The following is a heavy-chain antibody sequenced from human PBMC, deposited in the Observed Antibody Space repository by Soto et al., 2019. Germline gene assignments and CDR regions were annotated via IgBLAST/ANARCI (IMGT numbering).Heavy chain of an antibody. J-gene: IGHJ4*02. Sequence: EVQLLESGGGLVQPGGSLRLSCAASGFTFSNYAMSWVRQAPGRGLEWVSTISGSGNSPYYADSVKGHFTISRDNSKNTLFLQMNSMRAEDTAVYYCAKETLDNTALRRGFDHWGQGTLVTVSS. CDR3: AKETLDNTALRRGFDH. CDR2: ISGSGNSP. D-gene: IGHD5-18*01. V-gene: IGHV3-23*01. CDR1: GFTFSNYA.